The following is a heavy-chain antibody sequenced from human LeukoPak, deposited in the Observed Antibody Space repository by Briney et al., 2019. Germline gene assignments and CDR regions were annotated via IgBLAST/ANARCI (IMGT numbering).Heavy chain of an antibody. V-gene: IGHV1-18*01. D-gene: IGHD3-10*01. J-gene: IGHJ4*02. CDR3: ARGVSGSGKRGKFYYFDY. CDR1: GYTFTSYG. CDR2: ISAYNGNT. Sequence: PGASVKVSCKASGYTFTSYGISWVRQAPGQGLEWMGWISAYNGNTNYAQKLQGRVTMTTDTSTSTAYMELSSLRSEDTAIYYCARGVSGSGKRGKFYYFDYWGQGTLVTVSS.